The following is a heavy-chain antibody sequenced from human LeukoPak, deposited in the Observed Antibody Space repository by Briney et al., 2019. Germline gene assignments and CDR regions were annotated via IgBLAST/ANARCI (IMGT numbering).Heavy chain of an antibody. CDR1: GFTFGSYA. D-gene: IGHD6-19*01. Sequence: GGSLRLSCEASGFTFGSYAMYWVRQAPGEGLEWGAGIFGSGGSAHYADSAKGRFTISRDNSKNTVYLQINSLRAEDTAVYYCGKTTTGYSSGQKPAWPVDYCGQGTLVTVSS. CDR3: GKTTTGYSSGQKPAWPVDY. CDR2: IFGSGGSA. J-gene: IGHJ4*02. V-gene: IGHV3-23*01.